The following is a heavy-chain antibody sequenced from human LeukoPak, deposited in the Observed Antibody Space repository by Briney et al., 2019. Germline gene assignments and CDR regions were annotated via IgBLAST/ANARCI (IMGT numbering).Heavy chain of an antibody. CDR1: GYTFTSYD. Sequence: GASVKVSCKASGYTFTSYDINWVRQAPGQGLEWMGRISPNTGATNFAQKSHGRVTMSRDTSINTAYMELSRLTSDDTAVYYCARAGARTFAPWGQGTQVTVSS. CDR3: ARAGARTFAP. CDR2: ISPNTGAT. V-gene: IGHV1-2*06. J-gene: IGHJ5*02. D-gene: IGHD1-26*01.